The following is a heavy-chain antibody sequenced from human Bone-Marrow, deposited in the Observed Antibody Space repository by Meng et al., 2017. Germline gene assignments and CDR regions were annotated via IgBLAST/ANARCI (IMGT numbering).Heavy chain of an antibody. CDR3: ARRYQLLWDAFDI. J-gene: IGHJ3*02. D-gene: IGHD2-2*01. CDR1: GYSFTSYW. CDR2: IYPGDSDT. V-gene: IGHV5-51*01. Sequence: KVSCKGSGYSFTSYWIGWVRQMPGKGLEWMGIIYPGDSDTRYSPSFQGQVTISADKSISTAYLQWSSLKASDTAMYYCARRYQLLWDAFDIWGQGRMVTV.